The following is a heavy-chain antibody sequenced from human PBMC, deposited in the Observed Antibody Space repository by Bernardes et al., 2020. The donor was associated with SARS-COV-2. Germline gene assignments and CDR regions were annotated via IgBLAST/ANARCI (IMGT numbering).Heavy chain of an antibody. V-gene: IGHV3-23*01. Sequence: GGSLRLSCAASGFTFSDFAMTWVRQAPGKGLEWVSVISCSGENIQHAGSVKGRFSTSRDNLKNMVYLQMNSLRVEDRAIYYCSRLSYIYPSGNNDYWGLGILVTVSS. CDR1: GFTFSDFA. CDR3: SRLSYIYPSGNNDY. J-gene: IGHJ4*02. CDR2: ISCSGENI.